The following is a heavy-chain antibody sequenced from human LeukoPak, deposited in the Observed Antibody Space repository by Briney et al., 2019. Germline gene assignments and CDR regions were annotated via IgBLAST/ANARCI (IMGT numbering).Heavy chain of an antibody. CDR3: AKDGALVDTAMVIAEYFHH. D-gene: IGHD5-18*01. Sequence: PGGSLRLSCAASGFTFGRYAMHWVRQATGKGLEWVAVMSYDGINKYYADSVKGRFTISRDNSKNTLYLQMNSLRAEDTAVYYCAKDGALVDTAMVIAEYFHHWGQGTLVTVSS. J-gene: IGHJ1*01. V-gene: IGHV3-30*18. CDR1: GFTFGRYA. CDR2: MSYDGINK.